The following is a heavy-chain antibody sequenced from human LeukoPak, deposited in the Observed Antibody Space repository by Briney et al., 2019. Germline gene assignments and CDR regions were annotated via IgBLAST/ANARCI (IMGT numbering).Heavy chain of an antibody. V-gene: IGHV4-39*01. J-gene: IGHJ4*02. CDR2: IYYNGST. CDR1: GVSISSSSYY. Sequence: SETLSLTCTVSGVSISSSSYYWGWIRQSPGKGLEWIGSIYYNGSTYYNPSLKSRVTISVDTSKNQFSLRLTSVTAADTAVYSCGSHGRLEYYFDYWGQGTLVTGSS. CDR3: GSHGRLEYYFDY.